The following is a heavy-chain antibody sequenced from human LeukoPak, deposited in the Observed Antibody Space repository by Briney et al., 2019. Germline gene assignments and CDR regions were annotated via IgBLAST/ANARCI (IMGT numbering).Heavy chain of an antibody. CDR1: GETMRNYY. V-gene: IGHV4-59*01. J-gene: IGHJ5*02. Sequence: SETLSLTCTVAGETMRNYYWNWIRQPPGKELEWIGHIYYSGATNYNPSFEGRVAISVDTSKNQFSLKLTSVTAADTAIYYCARDRDSGWYGWFDPWGQGTQVTVSS. CDR2: IYYSGAT. CDR3: ARDRDSGWYGWFDP. D-gene: IGHD6-19*01.